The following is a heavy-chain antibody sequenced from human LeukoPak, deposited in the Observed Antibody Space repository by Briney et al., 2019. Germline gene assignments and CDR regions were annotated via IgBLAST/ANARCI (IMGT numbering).Heavy chain of an antibody. Sequence: SETLSLTCAVDGGSFSGYYWNWIRQPPGKGLEWIGEINHSGSTNRNPSLKSRINISVDTSKNRFSLRLSSVTAADTAVYYCARVGGSYYYYYAMDVWGQGTTVTVSS. J-gene: IGHJ6*02. CDR1: GGSFSGYY. D-gene: IGHD1-26*01. CDR2: INHSGST. V-gene: IGHV4-34*01. CDR3: ARVGGSYYYYYAMDV.